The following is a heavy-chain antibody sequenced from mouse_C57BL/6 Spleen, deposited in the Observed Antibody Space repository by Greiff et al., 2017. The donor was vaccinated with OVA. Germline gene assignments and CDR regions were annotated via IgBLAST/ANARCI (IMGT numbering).Heavy chain of an antibody. Sequence: QVHVKQSGAELVRPGASVTLSCKASGYTFTDYEMHWVKQRPVHGLEWIGAIDPETGGTDYNQKFKGKATLTADKSSSTAYIELRSLSSDDSAVYYFTSSFDYWGQGTSLTVSS. V-gene: IGHV1-15*01. CDR2: IDPETGGT. CDR1: GYTFTDYE. J-gene: IGHJ2*02. CDR3: TSSFDY.